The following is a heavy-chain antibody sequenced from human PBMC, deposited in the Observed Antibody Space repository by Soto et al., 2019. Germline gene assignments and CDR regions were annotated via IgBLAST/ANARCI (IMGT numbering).Heavy chain of an antibody. V-gene: IGHV2-5*02. D-gene: IGHD3-16*01. CDR2: IYWDDDK. CDR1: GFSLSTSGVG. CDR3: ARLIRFKRGFDY. J-gene: IGHJ4*02. Sequence: QITLKESGPTLVKPTQTLTLTCTFSGFSLSTSGVGVGWIRQPPGKALEWLALIYWDDDKRYSPSPKSRLTITKDTTKNQVVLKMTNMDPVDTATYYCARLIRFKRGFDYWGQGTLVTVSS.